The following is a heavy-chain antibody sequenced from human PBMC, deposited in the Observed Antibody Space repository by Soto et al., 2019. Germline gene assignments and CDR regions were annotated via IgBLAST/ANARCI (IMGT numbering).Heavy chain of an antibody. CDR1: GDSLSSGRYH. V-gene: IGHV4-39*01. Sequence: PSETLSLTCTVSGDSLSSGRYHWGWLRQPPGKGLEFIATIHYTGNTHYNPSLRSRVTIFVDTSKNQFSLKLSSVTAADTAVYYCARHAFVHDFWSGYYTGSFDYWGQGTLVTVSS. J-gene: IGHJ4*02. D-gene: IGHD3-3*01. CDR2: IHYTGNT. CDR3: ARHAFVHDFWSGYYTGSFDY.